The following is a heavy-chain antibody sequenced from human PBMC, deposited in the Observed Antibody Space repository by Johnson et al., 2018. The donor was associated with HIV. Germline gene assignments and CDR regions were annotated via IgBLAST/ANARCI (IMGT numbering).Heavy chain of an antibody. Sequence: VQLVESGGSMVRPGGSLRLSCAASGFTFDDYAMHWVRQAPGKGLEWVSGISWNSGSIGYADSVKGRFTISRDNAKNSLYLQMNSLRAEDTALYYCAKTERRWLQFDAFDIWGQGTMVTVSS. CDR2: ISWNSGSI. D-gene: IGHD5-24*01. J-gene: IGHJ3*02. CDR1: GFTFDDYA. CDR3: AKTERRWLQFDAFDI. V-gene: IGHV3-9*01.